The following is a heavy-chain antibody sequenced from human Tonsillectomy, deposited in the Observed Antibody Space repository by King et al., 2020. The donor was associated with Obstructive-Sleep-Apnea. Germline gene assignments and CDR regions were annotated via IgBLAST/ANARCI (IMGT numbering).Heavy chain of an antibody. CDR3: ARPTLWARDGYLGPYWYFDL. J-gene: IGHJ2*01. Sequence: VQLVESGGGLVQPGGSLRLSCAASGFTFSSYSMNWVRQAPGKGLEWVSYISSSSSTIYYADSVKGRFTISRDNAKNSLYLQMNSLRAEDTAVYYCARPTLWARDGYLGPYWYFDLWGRGTLVTVSS. CDR1: GFTFSSYS. V-gene: IGHV3-48*04. CDR2: ISSSSSTI. D-gene: IGHD5-24*01.